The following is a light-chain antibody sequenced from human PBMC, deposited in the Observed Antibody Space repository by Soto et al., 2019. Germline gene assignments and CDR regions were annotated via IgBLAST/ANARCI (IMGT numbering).Light chain of an antibody. CDR1: QSISNY. V-gene: IGKV1-39*01. CDR3: QQSYSTPYT. Sequence: DIQMTQSPSSLSASVGDRVTISCRARQSISNYLNWYQQKPGKAPKLLIYAASSLQSGVPSRFSGSGSGTDFTLTTSSLQPEDFATYYCQQSYSTPYTFAQGTNLEIK. J-gene: IGKJ2*01. CDR2: AAS.